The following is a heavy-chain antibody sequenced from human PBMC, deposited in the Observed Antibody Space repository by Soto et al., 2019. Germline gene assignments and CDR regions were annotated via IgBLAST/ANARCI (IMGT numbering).Heavy chain of an antibody. Sequence: ASVKVSCKASGYTFTSCGTTWVRQAPGQGLEWVGWISPYDGGTHQGQTLQGRVTMTTDTSTRTAHMELRSLRSDDTAVYYCARNRXKWTYGQNHYHKYGMDVWGPGTTVTVSS. CDR2: ISPYDGGT. J-gene: IGHJ6*02. V-gene: IGHV1-18*01. CDR3: ARNRXKWTYGQNHYHKYGMDV. CDR1: GYTFTSCG. D-gene: IGHD1-26*01.